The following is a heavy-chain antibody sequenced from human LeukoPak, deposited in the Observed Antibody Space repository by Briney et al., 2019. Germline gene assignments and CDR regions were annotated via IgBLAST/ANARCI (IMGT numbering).Heavy chain of an antibody. CDR3: ARLFTPRGYYYYMDV. CDR2: INHSGST. D-gene: IGHD3-16*01. V-gene: IGHV4-34*01. CDR1: GGSFSGYY. Sequence: PSETLSLTCAVYGGSFSGYYWSWIRQPPGKGLEWIGEINHSGSTNYNPSLKSRVTISVDTSKNQFSLKLSSVTAADTAVYYCARLFTPRGYYYYMDVWGKGTTVTVSS. J-gene: IGHJ6*03.